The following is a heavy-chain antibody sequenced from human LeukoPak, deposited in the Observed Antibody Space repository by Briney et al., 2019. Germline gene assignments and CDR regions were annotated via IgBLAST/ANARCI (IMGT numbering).Heavy chain of an antibody. D-gene: IGHD6-19*01. V-gene: IGHV4-59*01. CDR2: IYYSGTT. J-gene: IGHJ4*02. CDR3: TRGGLGGWYLFDY. CDR1: GGSISSYF. Sequence: PSETLSLTCTVSGGSISSYFWSWIRQPPGKGLEWIGYIYYSGTTNYNPSLKSRVTISVDTSNNQFSLKLTSVTAADTAVYYCTRGGLGGWYLFDYWGQGTQVTVSS.